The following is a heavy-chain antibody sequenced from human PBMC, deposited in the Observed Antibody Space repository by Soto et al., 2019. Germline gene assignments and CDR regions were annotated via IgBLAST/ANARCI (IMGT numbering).Heavy chain of an antibody. D-gene: IGHD6-19*01. J-gene: IGHJ3*02. Sequence: EVQLVESGGGLVQPGGSLRLSCAASGFTFSSYWMSWVRQAPGKGLEWVANIKQDGSEKYYVDSVKGRFTISRDNAKNSLYLQMNSLRAEDTAVDYCATEQWLVQGAFDIWGQGTMVTVSS. CDR1: GFTFSSYW. CDR2: IKQDGSEK. V-gene: IGHV3-7*01. CDR3: ATEQWLVQGAFDI.